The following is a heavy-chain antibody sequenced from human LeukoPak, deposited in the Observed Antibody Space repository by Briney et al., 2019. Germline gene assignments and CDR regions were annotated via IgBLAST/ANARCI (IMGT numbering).Heavy chain of an antibody. CDR1: GGSVSTSDYY. CDR3: ARVFDS. CDR2: IFYTGKT. Sequence: PSETLSLTCTVSGGSVSTSDYYWGWIRQPPGKGPEWIGDIFYTGKTNYNPSLKRRVTISLDTSRNQFSLKLTSVTAADTAVYYCARVFDSWGQGNLVTVSS. V-gene: IGHV4-39*07. J-gene: IGHJ4*02.